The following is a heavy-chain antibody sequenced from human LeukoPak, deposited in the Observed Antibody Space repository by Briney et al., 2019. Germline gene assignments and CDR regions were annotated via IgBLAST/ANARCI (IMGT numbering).Heavy chain of an antibody. Sequence: PGGSLRLSCTASGFTIGDYVMSWVRQAPGKGLEWVGFIRSKAYGGTIEYAASVKGRFTISRDDSKSIAYLQMNSLKTGDTAVYYCTRGGRDFDYWGQGTLVTVSS. D-gene: IGHD1-26*01. CDR2: IRSKAYGGTI. V-gene: IGHV3-49*04. CDR3: TRGGRDFDY. J-gene: IGHJ4*02. CDR1: GFTIGDYV.